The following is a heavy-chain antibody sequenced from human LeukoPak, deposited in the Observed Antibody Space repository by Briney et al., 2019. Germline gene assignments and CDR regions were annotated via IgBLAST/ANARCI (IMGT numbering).Heavy chain of an antibody. CDR2: ISASGVMT. V-gene: IGHV3-23*01. J-gene: IGHJ4*02. CDR1: GFTFSDYN. CDR3: AKGRGYSYGAFDY. Sequence: GGSLRLSCAASGFTFSDYNMRWIRQAPGKGLEWVSSISASGVMTYYADSVKGRFTVSRDNSKNSLYLQMNSLRAEDTAVYYCAKGRGYSYGAFDYWGQGTLVTVSS. D-gene: IGHD5-18*01.